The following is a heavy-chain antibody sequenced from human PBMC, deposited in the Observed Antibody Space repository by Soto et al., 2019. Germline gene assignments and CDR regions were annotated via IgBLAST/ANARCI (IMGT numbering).Heavy chain of an antibody. CDR2: INAGNGNT. J-gene: IGHJ4*02. V-gene: IGHV1-3*01. CDR3: ARSPSSWYS. Sequence: GASVKVSCKASGYTFTSYAMHWVRQAPGQRLEWMGWINAGNGNTKYSRKFQGRVTITRDTSASTAYMELSSLRSEDTAVYYCARSPSSWYSWGQGTLVTVSS. CDR1: GYTFTSYA. D-gene: IGHD6-13*01.